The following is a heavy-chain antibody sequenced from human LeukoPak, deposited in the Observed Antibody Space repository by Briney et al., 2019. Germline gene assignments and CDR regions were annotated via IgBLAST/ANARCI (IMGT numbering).Heavy chain of an antibody. Sequence: ASVKVSCKASGYPFINYGINWVRQAPGQGLEWVGWITPYNGNTNYAQKLQGRVTMTTDTSTSTAYMELRSLRPDDTAMYYCARRGVYYYDSSGRANYYFDYWGQGTLVTVSS. J-gene: IGHJ4*02. D-gene: IGHD3-22*01. CDR1: GYPFINYG. CDR3: ARRGVYYYDSSGRANYYFDY. CDR2: ITPYNGNT. V-gene: IGHV1-18*01.